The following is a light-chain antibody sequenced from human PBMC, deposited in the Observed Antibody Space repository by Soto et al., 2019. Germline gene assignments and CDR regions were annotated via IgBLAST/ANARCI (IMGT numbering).Light chain of an antibody. CDR3: QQYYSTPYT. CDR1: QSVLYSSNNQNY. CDR2: WAS. V-gene: IGKV4-1*01. Sequence: DIVMTQSPDSLAVSLGERATINCKSSQSVLYSSNNQNYLAWYQQKPGQPPKLLIYWASTRESGFPDRFSGSVSGTDLTLTISSMRAEDVEVYYCQQYYSTPYTFGQGTQLEI. J-gene: IGKJ2*01.